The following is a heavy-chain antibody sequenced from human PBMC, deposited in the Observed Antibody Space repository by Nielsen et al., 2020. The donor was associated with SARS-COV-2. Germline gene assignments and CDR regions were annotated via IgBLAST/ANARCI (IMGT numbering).Heavy chain of an antibody. D-gene: IGHD3-10*01. CDR2: ISSSSSYI. V-gene: IGHV3-21*01. J-gene: IGHJ6*02. Sequence: GESLKISCAASGFTFSSYSMNWVRQAPGKGLEWVSSISSSSSYIYYADSVKGRFTISRDNAKNSLYLQMNSLRAEDTAVYYCARTYGSGAGDVWGHGTTVTVSS. CDR3: ARTYGSGAGDV. CDR1: GFTFSSYS.